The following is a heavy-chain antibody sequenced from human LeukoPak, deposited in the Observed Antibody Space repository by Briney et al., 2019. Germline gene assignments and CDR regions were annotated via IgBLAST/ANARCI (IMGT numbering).Heavy chain of an antibody. CDR1: GDSISSSSSY. CDR3: AKPRQVRDSSDS. V-gene: IGHV4-39*01. Sequence: SETLSLTCIVFGDSISSSSSYWGWVRQPPGKGLKWIGSIYSSGSSYYNPALRSRVTMSIDTFKNQLSLKVTSVTAADTAVYYCAKPRQVRDSSDSWGQGTLVTVSS. D-gene: IGHD4/OR15-4a*01. J-gene: IGHJ4*02. CDR2: IYSSGSS.